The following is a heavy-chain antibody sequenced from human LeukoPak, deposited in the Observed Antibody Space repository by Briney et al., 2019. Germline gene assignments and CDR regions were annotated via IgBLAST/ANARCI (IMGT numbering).Heavy chain of an antibody. D-gene: IGHD3-9*01. CDR1: GCTFSSYA. J-gene: IGHJ4*02. Sequence: SVTVSCKASGCTFSSYAISWVRQAPGQGLEWMGRIILILGRANYAQKFQVRVTITADKSTSTAYMELSSLRSEDTAVYYCASVLSGPPNNSDWLFLLDYWGQGTLVSVSS. CDR3: ASVLSGPPNNSDWLFLLDY. CDR2: IILILGRA. V-gene: IGHV1-69*04.